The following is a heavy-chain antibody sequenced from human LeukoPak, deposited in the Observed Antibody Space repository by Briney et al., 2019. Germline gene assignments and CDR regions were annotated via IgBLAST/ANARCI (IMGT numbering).Heavy chain of an antibody. J-gene: IGHJ6*02. CDR2: IYHSGST. CDR3: AREYSSSWYAGYYYYGMDV. Sequence: SETLSLTCTVSGYSISSGYYWGWNRPPPGKGLEWIGSIYHSGSTYYNPSLKSRVTISVDTSKNQFSLKLSSVTAADTAVYYCAREYSSSWYAGYYYYGMDVWGQGTTVTVSS. D-gene: IGHD6-13*01. CDR1: GYSISSGYY. V-gene: IGHV4-38-2*02.